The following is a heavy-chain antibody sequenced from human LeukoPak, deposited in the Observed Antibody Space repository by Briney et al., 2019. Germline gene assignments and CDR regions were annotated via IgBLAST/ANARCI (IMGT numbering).Heavy chain of an antibody. CDR2: TRNKVKRYTT. J-gene: IGHJ4*02. D-gene: IGHD5-24*01. V-gene: IGHV3-72*01. Sequence: QSGGSLRLSCAASGFIISDHYMDWVRQAPGKGLEWVGRTRNKVKRYTTEYAASVKGRFTISRDESKNSLYLQMNSLKSEDTAVYYCVRIWGDGYNSFDYWGQGILVTVSS. CDR3: VRIWGDGYNSFDY. CDR1: GFIISDHY.